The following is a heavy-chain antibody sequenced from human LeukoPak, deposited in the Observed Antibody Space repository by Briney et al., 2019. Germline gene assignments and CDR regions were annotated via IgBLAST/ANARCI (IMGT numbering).Heavy chain of an antibody. V-gene: IGHV1-24*01. CDR2: FDPEDDEK. Sequence: GASVKVSCKVSGYSLTELSMHWVRQAPGKGLEWMGGFDPEDDEKIYAQKFQGRVTMTRDTSISTAYMELSRLRSDDTAVYYCARDRGGDCYYDYWGQGTLVTVSS. D-gene: IGHD2-21*02. J-gene: IGHJ4*02. CDR3: ARDRGGDCYYDY. CDR1: GYSLTELS.